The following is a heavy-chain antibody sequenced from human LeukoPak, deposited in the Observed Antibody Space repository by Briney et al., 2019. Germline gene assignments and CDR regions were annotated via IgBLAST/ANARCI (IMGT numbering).Heavy chain of an antibody. D-gene: IGHD6-13*01. CDR3: AKGSVAAVVTFTDL. CDR2: ISGSGGST. Sequence: GGSLRLSCAASGFTFSRYAMNWVRQAPGKGLEWVSVISGSGGSTYYADSVKGRFTISRDNSKNTLFLQMNSLRAEDTAVYYCAKGSVAAVVTFTDLWGQGTLVTVSS. V-gene: IGHV3-23*01. CDR1: GFTFSRYA. J-gene: IGHJ5*02.